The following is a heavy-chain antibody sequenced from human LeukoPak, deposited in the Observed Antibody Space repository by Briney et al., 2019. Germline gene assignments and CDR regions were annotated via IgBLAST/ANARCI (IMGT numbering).Heavy chain of an antibody. D-gene: IGHD2-15*01. CDR2: ISYDGSNK. V-gene: IGHV3-30*19. J-gene: IGHJ4*02. Sequence: GGSLRLSCAASGFTFSSYGIHWVRQAPGKGLEWVAVISYDGSNKYYADSVKGRFTISRDNSKNTLYLQMNSLRAEDTAVYYCARSDCSGGSCYPDYWGQGTLVTVSS. CDR3: ARSDCSGGSCYPDY. CDR1: GFTFSSYG.